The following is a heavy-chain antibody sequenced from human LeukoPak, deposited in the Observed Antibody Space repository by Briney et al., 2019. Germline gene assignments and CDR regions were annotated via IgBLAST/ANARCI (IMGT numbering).Heavy chain of an antibody. V-gene: IGHV3-30*02. CDR1: GFSFTSYG. CDR2: ISFDGSIK. CDR3: AIPHGDFVY. D-gene: IGHD4-17*01. Sequence: GASLRLSCAASGFSFTSYGMHWVRQAPGKGLEWVSFISFDGSIKYYGVSVKGRFTISTDDSKNTLYLHMNSLRTEDTAVYFCAIPHGDFVYWGQGMLVTVSS. J-gene: IGHJ4*02.